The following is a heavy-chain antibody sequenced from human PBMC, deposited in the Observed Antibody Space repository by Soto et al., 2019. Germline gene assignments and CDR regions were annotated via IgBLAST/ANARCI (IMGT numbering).Heavy chain of an antibody. V-gene: IGHV1-8*01. D-gene: IGHD3-10*01. CDR2: MNPNSGNT. CDR1: GYTFTSYD. Sequence: QVQLVQSGAEVKKPGASVKVSCKASGYTFTSYDINWVRQATGQGLEWMGWMNPNSGNTGYAQKFQGRVTMTRNTSISTAYMELRSLRSEDTAVYYCARGMADYYGSGSATDYWGQGTLVTVSS. CDR3: ARGMADYYGSGSATDY. J-gene: IGHJ4*02.